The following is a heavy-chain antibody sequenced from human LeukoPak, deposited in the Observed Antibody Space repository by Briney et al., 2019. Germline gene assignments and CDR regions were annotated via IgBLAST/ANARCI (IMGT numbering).Heavy chain of an antibody. CDR1: GFTFSAYV. CDR3: AKDLRHSYFY. CDR2: ISSSGGTT. J-gene: IGHJ4*02. Sequence: GGSLRLSCAASGFTFSAYVMFWVRQAPGKGLEWVSTISSSGGTTYYADSVKGRFTISRDNSKSTLYLQVNSLRAEDTAVYYCAKDLRHSYFYWGEGALVSVSS. D-gene: IGHD5-18*01. V-gene: IGHV3-23*01.